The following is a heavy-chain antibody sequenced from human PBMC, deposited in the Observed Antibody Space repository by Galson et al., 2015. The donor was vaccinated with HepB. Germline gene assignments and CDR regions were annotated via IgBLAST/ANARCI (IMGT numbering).Heavy chain of an antibody. J-gene: IGHJ4*02. D-gene: IGHD6-19*01. CDR3: VRSSGWLHDS. CDR2: IKQDGSEK. CDR1: GFSLSSLW. V-gene: IGHV3-7*03. Sequence: SLRLSCAASGFSLSSLWMNWVRQAPGKGLEWVAIIKQDGSEKYYADSMGGRFTISRDNAENSLYLQMNSLRAEDTAVYYCVRSSGWLHDSWGQGTLVTVSS.